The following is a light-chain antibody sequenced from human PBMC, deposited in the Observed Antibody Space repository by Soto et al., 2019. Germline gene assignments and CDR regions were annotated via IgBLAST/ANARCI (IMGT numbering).Light chain of an antibody. CDR1: QSVSNTY. CDR2: DAS. CDR3: QTYGRSTGLFT. J-gene: IGKJ3*01. V-gene: IGKV3-20*01. Sequence: EIVLTQSPGTLSFSPGERATLSCRASQSVSNTYLAWYHQKPGQAPRLLIYDASSRATAIPDRFSGSGSGTDFTLTISRLQPEDFAVYYCQTYGRSTGLFTLGPGIKVDIX.